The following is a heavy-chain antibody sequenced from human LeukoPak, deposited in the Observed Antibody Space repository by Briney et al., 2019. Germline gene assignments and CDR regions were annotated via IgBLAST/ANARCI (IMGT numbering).Heavy chain of an antibody. J-gene: IGHJ4*02. Sequence: ASVKVSCKASGYTFTSYGISWVRQAPGQGVEGMGWIDTNTGNPTYAQGFIGRFVFSLDTSVTTAYPQISSLKAEDTAVYYCARGYDTTGYFSYWGQGTLVAVSS. V-gene: IGHV7-4-1*02. CDR2: IDTNTGNP. D-gene: IGHD3-22*01. CDR3: ARGYDTTGYFSY. CDR1: GYTFTSYG.